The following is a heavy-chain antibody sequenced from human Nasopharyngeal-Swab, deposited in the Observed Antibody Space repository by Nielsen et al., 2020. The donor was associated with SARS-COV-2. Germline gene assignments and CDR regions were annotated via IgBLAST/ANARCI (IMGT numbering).Heavy chain of an antibody. CDR3: TRGRKYGSGNYYFDY. V-gene: IGHV3-23*01. D-gene: IGHD3-10*01. CDR2: LSGSTGRT. J-gene: IGHJ4*02. CDR1: GFTFSTYA. Sequence: GESLKISCAASGFTFSTYAMAWVRQAPGKGLEWVSALSGSTGRTYYADSVQGRFAISRDNSKNTLSLQMDSLRAEDTAVYYCTRGRKYGSGNYYFDYWGQGTLVAVSS.